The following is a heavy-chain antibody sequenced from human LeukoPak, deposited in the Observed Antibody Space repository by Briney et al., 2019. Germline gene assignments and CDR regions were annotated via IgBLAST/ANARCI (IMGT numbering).Heavy chain of an antibody. CDR2: IYYSGST. CDR3: VRDLTTVNYNCFDP. V-gene: IGHV4-59*01. CDR1: GGSISSYH. J-gene: IGHJ5*02. D-gene: IGHD4-11*01. Sequence: SETLSLTCTVSGGSISSYHWSWIRQPPGKGLEWIGYIYYSGSTNYNPSLRGRVTISVDTSKNQFSLKLNSVTAADTAVYYCVRDLTTVNYNCFDPWGQGTLVTVSS.